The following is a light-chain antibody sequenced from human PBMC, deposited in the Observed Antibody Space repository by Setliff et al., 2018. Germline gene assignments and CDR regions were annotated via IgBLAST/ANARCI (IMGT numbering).Light chain of an antibody. J-gene: IGLJ3*02. CDR3: CSYAGGTSPWV. V-gene: IGLV2-23*02. CDR1: STDVGTFDL. Sequence: QSVLAQPPSASGSPGQSITISCTGTSTDVGTFDLVSWYQQHPGKAPKLMIYEVCQRPSGVSNRFSGSKSGNTASLTISGLQAEDEADYYCCSYAGGTSPWVFGGGTKVTVL. CDR2: EVC.